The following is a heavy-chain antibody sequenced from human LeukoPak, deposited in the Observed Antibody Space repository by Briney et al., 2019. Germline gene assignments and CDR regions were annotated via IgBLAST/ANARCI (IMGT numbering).Heavy chain of an antibody. CDR2: ITVSDSGGRT. CDR1: GFSFSRYD. Sequence: GGSLRLSCAASGFSFSRYDMSWVRQAPGKGLEWVAAITVSDSGGRTYYADSVKGRFTISRDDSKSTLYLQMNSLRAEETAVYYCAKEDTRTTVYFDYWGQGALVTVSS. D-gene: IGHD4-17*01. CDR3: AKEDTRTTVYFDY. V-gene: IGHV3-23*01. J-gene: IGHJ4*02.